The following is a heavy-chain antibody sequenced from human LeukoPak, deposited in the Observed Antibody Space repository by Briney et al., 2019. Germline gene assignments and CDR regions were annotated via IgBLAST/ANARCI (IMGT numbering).Heavy chain of an antibody. D-gene: IGHD1-26*01. CDR3: ARGYRGAVGEYFQH. CDR1: GYTFTGYY. Sequence: SVNVSCKASGYTFTGYYMHWVRQAPGQGLEWMGWINPNSGGTNYAQKFQGRVTMTRDTSISTAYMELSRLRSDDTAVYYCARGYRGAVGEYFQHWGQGTLVSVSS. V-gene: IGHV1-2*02. CDR2: INPNSGGT. J-gene: IGHJ1*01.